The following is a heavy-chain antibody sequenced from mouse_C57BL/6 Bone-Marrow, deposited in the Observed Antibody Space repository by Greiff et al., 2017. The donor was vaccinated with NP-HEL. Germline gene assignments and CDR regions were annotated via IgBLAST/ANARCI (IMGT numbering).Heavy chain of an antibody. CDR1: GYSFTDYN. CDR2: INPNYGTT. V-gene: IGHV1-39*01. D-gene: IGHD1-1*01. J-gene: IGHJ1*03. Sequence: VQLQQSGPELVKPGASVKISCKASGYSFTDYNMNWVKQSNGKSLEWIGVINPNYGTTSYNQKFKGKATLTVDQSSSTAYMQLHSLTSEDSAVLYGARGAYYGSSYWYFDVWGTGTTVTVTS. CDR3: ARGAYYGSSYWYFDV.